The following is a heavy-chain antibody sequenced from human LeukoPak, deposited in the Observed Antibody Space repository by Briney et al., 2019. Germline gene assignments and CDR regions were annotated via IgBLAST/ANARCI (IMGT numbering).Heavy chain of an antibody. CDR1: GFTVSSNY. CDR3: AKDWVSSGWYFDAFDI. V-gene: IGHV3-53*04. J-gene: IGHJ3*02. Sequence: PGGSLRLSCAASGFTVSSNYMSWVRQAPGKGLEWVSVIYSGGSTYYADSVKGRFTISRHNSKNTLYLQMNSLRAEDTAVYYCAKDWVSSGWYFDAFDIWGQGTMVTVSS. CDR2: IYSGGST. D-gene: IGHD6-19*01.